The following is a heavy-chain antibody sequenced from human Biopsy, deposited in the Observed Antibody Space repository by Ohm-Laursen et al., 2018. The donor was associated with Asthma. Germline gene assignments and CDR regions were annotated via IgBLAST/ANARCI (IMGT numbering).Heavy chain of an antibody. CDR1: GFTVSRDH. J-gene: IGHJ4*02. Sequence: GSLRLSCAASGFTVSRDHMFWVRQAPGKGLEWVSVIYSGGTSHTADSVRGRLTISRDFSKNTPHLQMHSLRVEDTAVYYCARGDSSGWSHYYFDYWGQGTLVTVSS. CDR3: ARGDSSGWSHYYFDY. V-gene: IGHV3-53*01. CDR2: IYSGGTS. D-gene: IGHD6-19*01.